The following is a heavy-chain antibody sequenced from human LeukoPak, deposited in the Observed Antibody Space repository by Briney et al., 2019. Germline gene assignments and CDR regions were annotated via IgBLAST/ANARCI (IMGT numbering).Heavy chain of an antibody. CDR2: IRHSGST. CDR3: ARYCSSTSCYNRGAINY. D-gene: IGHD2-2*02. J-gene: IGHJ4*02. Sequence: SETLSLTCAVYGGSFSDYYWTWIRQPPRKGLEWIGEIRHSGSTNYNPSLKSRVTISVDMSKNQFSLRLNSVTAADTAVYYCARYCSSTSCYNRGAINYWGQGTLVTVSS. V-gene: IGHV4-34*01. CDR1: GGSFSDYY.